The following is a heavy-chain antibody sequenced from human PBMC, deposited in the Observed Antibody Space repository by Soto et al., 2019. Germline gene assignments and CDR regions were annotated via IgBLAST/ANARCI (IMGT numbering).Heavy chain of an antibody. Sequence: QVQLVQSGAEVKKPGASVKVSCKASGYNFVSNGISWVRQAPGQGLEWMGWISVYNGLANYAQKFQGRVTMTTDTPTNTAYMELRTLTFDDTAVYYCARLLEGYCSTTRCCLDHWGQGTLVTVSS. V-gene: IGHV1-18*01. CDR3: ARLLEGYCSTTRCCLDH. D-gene: IGHD2-2*01. CDR1: GYNFVSNG. CDR2: ISVYNGLA. J-gene: IGHJ4*02.